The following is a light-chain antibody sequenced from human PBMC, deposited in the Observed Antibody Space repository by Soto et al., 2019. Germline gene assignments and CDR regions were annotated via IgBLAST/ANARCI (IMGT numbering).Light chain of an antibody. Sequence: QSVLTQPPSASGTPGQRVTISCSGSISNIGSNTVNWYQQLPGTAPKLLIYINNQRPSGVPDRFSGSKSGTSASLAISGLQSEDEADYYCQSYDSSLSGFVVFGGGTKLTVL. CDR2: INN. J-gene: IGLJ2*01. CDR3: QSYDSSLSGFVV. CDR1: ISNIGSNT. V-gene: IGLV1-44*01.